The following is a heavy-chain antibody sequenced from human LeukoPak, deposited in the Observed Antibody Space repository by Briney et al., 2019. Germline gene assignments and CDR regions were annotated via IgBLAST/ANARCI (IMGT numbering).Heavy chain of an antibody. J-gene: IGHJ4*02. Sequence: SQTLSLACTVSGGSISSGGYYWSWIRQHPGKDLEWIGYIYYSGSTYYNPSLKSRVTISVDTSKNQFSLKLSSVTAADTAVYYCARAAFGTYYYDSSGYTYYFDHWGQGTLVTVSS. CDR1: GGSISSGGYY. D-gene: IGHD3-22*01. CDR3: ARAAFGTYYYDSSGYTYYFDH. V-gene: IGHV4-31*03. CDR2: IYYSGST.